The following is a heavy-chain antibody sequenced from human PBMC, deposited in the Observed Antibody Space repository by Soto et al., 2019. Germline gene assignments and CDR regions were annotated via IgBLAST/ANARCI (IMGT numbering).Heavy chain of an antibody. CDR3: AKGPPDSGGYCSGGTCYLAAFDI. CDR1: GFTFSSYA. Sequence: PGGSLRLSCAASGFTFSSYAMSWVRQAPGKGLEWVSAISGSGGSTYYADSVKGRFTISRDNSKSTLYLQMNSLRAEDTAVYYCAKGPPDSGGYCSGGTCYLAAFDIWGPGTMVTVSS. CDR2: ISGSGGST. D-gene: IGHD2-15*01. J-gene: IGHJ3*02. V-gene: IGHV3-23*01.